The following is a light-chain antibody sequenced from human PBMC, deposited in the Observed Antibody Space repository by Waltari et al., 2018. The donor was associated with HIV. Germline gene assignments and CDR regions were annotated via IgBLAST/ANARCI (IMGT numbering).Light chain of an antibody. V-gene: IGKV1-39*01. CDR2: AAS. CDR3: QQSYSTPRT. CDR1: QNISSY. J-gene: IGKJ1*01. Sequence: DIQMTQSPSSLSASVGDRVTITCRAIQNISSYLSWYQQKPGKAPKVLIYAASSLQSGVPSRFSGSGSGTDFNISISSLQLEDFATYYCQQSYSTPRTFGQGTKVEIK.